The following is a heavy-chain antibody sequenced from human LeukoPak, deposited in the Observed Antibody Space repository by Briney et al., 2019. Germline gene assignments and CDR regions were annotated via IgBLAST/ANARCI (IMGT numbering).Heavy chain of an antibody. D-gene: IGHD3-3*02. CDR1: GGSFSGYY. J-gene: IGHJ3*02. V-gene: IGHV4-34*01. Sequence: SETLSLTCAVYGGSFSGYYWSWIRQPPGKGLGWIGEINHSGSTNYNPSLKSRVTISVDTSKNQFSLKLSSVTAADTAVYYCARGWPIRAFDIWGQGTMVTVSS. CDR2: INHSGST. CDR3: ARGWPIRAFDI.